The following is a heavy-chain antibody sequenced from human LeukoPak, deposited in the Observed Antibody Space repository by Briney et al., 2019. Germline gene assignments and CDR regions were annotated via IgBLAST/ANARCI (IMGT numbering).Heavy chain of an antibody. J-gene: IGHJ5*02. CDR1: GGSFSGYY. CDR2: INHGGST. V-gene: IGHV4-34*01. Sequence: SETLSLTCAVYGGSFSGYYWSWIRQPPGKGLEWIGEINHGGSTNYNPPLKSRVTISADTSKNQFSLKLASVTAADTAVYYCARSRVSYGSGSYGNWFDPWGQGILVTVSS. CDR3: ARSRVSYGSGSYGNWFDP. D-gene: IGHD3-10*01.